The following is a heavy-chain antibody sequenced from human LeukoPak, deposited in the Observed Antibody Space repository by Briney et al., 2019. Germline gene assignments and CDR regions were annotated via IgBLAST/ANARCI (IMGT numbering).Heavy chain of an antibody. V-gene: IGHV3-53*01. CDR2: ITSGDST. Sequence: GSLRLSCAASGFTVSRKYMNWVRQAPGKGLEWISVITSGDSTDYADSVKGRFTISRDNSRNTLFLQMDSLGAEDTAVYYCARHDYGAGIDYWGQGTLVTVSS. J-gene: IGHJ4*02. CDR1: GFTVSRKY. D-gene: IGHD4-17*01. CDR3: ARHDYGAGIDY.